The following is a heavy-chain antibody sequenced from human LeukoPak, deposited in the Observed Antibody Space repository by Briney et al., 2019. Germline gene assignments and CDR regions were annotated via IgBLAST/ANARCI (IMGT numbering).Heavy chain of an antibody. Sequence: GASVKVSCKASGYTFTGYDINWVRQAIGQGLEWMGWMNPNSGNTGYAQKFQGRVTMTRNTSIGTAYMELSSLRSEDTAVHYCARGSASGSHRTSWGQGTLVTVSS. J-gene: IGHJ5*02. CDR3: ARGSASGSHRTS. D-gene: IGHD3-10*01. CDR1: GYTFTGYD. CDR2: MNPNSGNT. V-gene: IGHV1-8*01.